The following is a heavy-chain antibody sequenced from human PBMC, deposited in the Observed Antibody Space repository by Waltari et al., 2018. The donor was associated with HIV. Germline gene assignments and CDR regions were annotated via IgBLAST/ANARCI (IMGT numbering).Heavy chain of an antibody. CDR1: GYTLIDYY. V-gene: IGHV1-2*06. CDR3: ARGYVPNDLRGLFHL. Sequence: QEQLVQSGAEVKNPGASVKVSCKASGYTLIDYYITWVRQAPGQGLEWMGRINPNTGGTHYPQKFQGRVIMTRDTSMITAYMDLTRLRADDTALYFCARGYVPNDLRGLFHLWGRGTPVTVSS. D-gene: IGHD2-2*01. CDR2: INPNTGGT. J-gene: IGHJ2*01.